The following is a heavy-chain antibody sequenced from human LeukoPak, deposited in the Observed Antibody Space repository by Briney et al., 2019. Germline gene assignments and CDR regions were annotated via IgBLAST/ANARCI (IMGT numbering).Heavy chain of an antibody. CDR2: INPTGTGT. J-gene: IGHJ4*02. CDR3: ARVSMVRGVIINNLFDY. D-gene: IGHD3-10*01. V-gene: IGHV1-2*06. CDR1: GYTFINNW. Sequence: ASVKVSCKASGYTFINNWMHWVRQAPGQGLEWIGLINPTGTGTLYAQKFQGRVTMTRDTSISTAYMELSRLRSDDTAVYYCARVSMVRGVIINNLFDYWGQGTLVTVSS.